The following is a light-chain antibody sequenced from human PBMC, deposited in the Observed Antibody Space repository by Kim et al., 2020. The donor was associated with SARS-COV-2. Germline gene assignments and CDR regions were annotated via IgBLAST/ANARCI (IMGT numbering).Light chain of an antibody. CDR1: SDKIGSAY. J-gene: IGLJ2*01. CDR2: EDN. Sequence: KTVTSSCTRSSDKIGSAYVQGYQQRPGSAPTTVIYEDNQRPSGVPDRFSGSIDRSSNSASLTISGLKSEDEADYYCQSYDNNYRAVFGGGTQLTVL. V-gene: IGLV6-57*03. CDR3: QSYDNNYRAV.